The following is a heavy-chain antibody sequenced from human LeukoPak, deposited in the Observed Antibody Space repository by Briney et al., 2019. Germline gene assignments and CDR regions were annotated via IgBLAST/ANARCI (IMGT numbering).Heavy chain of an antibody. CDR2: IWYDGSNK. J-gene: IGHJ4*02. Sequence: PGGSLRLSCAASGFTFSNYGMHWVRQAPGKGLEWVAAIWYDGSNKYYGDSVKGRFTISRDNSKNTLYLQMNSLRAEDTAVYYCARGIDEWLYLNYWGQGALVTVSS. V-gene: IGHV3-33*01. D-gene: IGHD3-3*01. CDR1: GFTFSNYG. CDR3: ARGIDEWLYLNY.